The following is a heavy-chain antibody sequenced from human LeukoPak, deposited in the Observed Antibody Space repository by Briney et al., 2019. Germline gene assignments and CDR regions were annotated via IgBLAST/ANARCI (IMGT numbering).Heavy chain of an antibody. V-gene: IGHV3-74*01. CDR3: ARDRCSDNSCCVPH. D-gene: IGHD2-2*01. CDR1: GFTFSSYW. CDR2: INVDGSRT. J-gene: IGHJ4*02. Sequence: GGSLRLSCAASGFTFSSYWMHWVRQAPGKGLVWVSRINVDGSRTAYADSVRGRFTISRDNAKNTLYLQMNSLRAEDTAVYYCARDRCSDNSCCVPHWGQGTLVTVSS.